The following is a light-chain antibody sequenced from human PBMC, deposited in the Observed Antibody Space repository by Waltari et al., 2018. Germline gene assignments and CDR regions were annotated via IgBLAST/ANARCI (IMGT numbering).Light chain of an antibody. CDR2: RAS. Sequence: EIVLTQSPGTASLSPGERATLSCRASQSVGSSSLAWYQQKPGQAPGLVIYRASRRATGIPDRFSGGGSGTDFSLTISRLEPEAFAVYYCQQHGTLPATFGQGTKVEIK. CDR1: QSVGSSS. V-gene: IGKV3-20*01. J-gene: IGKJ1*01. CDR3: QQHGTLPAT.